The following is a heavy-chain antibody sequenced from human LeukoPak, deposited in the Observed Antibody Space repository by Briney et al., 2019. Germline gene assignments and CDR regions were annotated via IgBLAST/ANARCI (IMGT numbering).Heavy chain of an antibody. CDR1: GDSISSGDYF. Sequence: SETLSLTCTVSGDSISSGDYFWTWVRQHPGEGLERIGFIFKRGNTFYAPSLKSRVTISVDTSKNQFSLKLSSVTAADTAVYYCAREDAYWGQGTLVTVSS. V-gene: IGHV4-31*03. CDR2: IFKRGNT. J-gene: IGHJ4*02. CDR3: AREDAY.